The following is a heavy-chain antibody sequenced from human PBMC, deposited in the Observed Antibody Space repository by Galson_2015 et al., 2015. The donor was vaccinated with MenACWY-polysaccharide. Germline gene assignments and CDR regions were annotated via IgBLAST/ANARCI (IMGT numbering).Heavy chain of an antibody. CDR1: GFTFSSYA. D-gene: IGHD6-19*01. J-gene: IGHJ4*02. V-gene: IGHV3-23*01. CDR2: ISGSGGST. Sequence: SLRLSCAASGFTFSSYAMSWVRQAPGKGLEWVSAISGSGGSTYYADSAKGRFTISRDNSKNTLYLQMNSLRAEDTAVYYCAKDRESSGWPPIDYWGQGTLVTVSS. CDR3: AKDRESSGWPPIDY.